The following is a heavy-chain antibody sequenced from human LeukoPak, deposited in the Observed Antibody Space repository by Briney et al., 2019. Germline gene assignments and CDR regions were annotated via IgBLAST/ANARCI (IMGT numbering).Heavy chain of an antibody. CDR2: IYTSGST. CDR1: GGSISCGSYY. D-gene: IGHD3-10*01. Sequence: PSQTLSLTCTVSGGSISCGSYYWSWIRQPAGKGLEWIGRIYTSGSTNYNPSLKSRVTISVDTSKNQFSLKLSSVTAADTAVYYCAREWFGELFPKNWFDPWGQGTLVTVSS. CDR3: AREWFGELFPKNWFDP. V-gene: IGHV4-61*02. J-gene: IGHJ5*02.